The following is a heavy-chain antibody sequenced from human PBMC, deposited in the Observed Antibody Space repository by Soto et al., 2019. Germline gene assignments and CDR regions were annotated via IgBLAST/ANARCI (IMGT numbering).Heavy chain of an antibody. J-gene: IGHJ4*02. Sequence: PGGSLRLSCAASGCTFSSYSMNWVRQAPGKGLEWVSYISSSSSTIYYADSVKGRFTISRDNAKNSLYLQMNSLRDEDTAVYYCARDILYYDSSGPFDYWGQGTLVTVSS. CDR2: ISSSSSTI. V-gene: IGHV3-48*02. CDR1: GCTFSSYS. CDR3: ARDILYYDSSGPFDY. D-gene: IGHD3-22*01.